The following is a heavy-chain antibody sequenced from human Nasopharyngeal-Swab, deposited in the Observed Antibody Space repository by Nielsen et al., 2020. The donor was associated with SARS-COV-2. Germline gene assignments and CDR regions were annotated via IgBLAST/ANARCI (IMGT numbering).Heavy chain of an antibody. CDR3: ATIWFGDSGGWFDP. Sequence: SQTLSLTCSISGDSVSSNSAAWNWIRQSPSRGLEWLGRTYYRSKWYNDYAVSVKSRITINPDTSKNQFSLQLNSVTPEDTAVYYCATIWFGDSGGWFDPWGQGTLVTVSS. J-gene: IGHJ5*02. CDR2: TYYRSKWYN. V-gene: IGHV6-1*01. CDR1: GDSVSSNSAA. D-gene: IGHD3-10*01.